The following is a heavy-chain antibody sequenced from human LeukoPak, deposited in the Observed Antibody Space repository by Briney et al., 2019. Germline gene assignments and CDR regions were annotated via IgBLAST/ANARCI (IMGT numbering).Heavy chain of an antibody. CDR2: IYYSGST. Sequence: SETLSLTCTVSGGSISSYYWSWIRQPPGKGLEWIGYIYYSGSTNYNPSLKSRVTISVDTSKNQFSLKLSSVTAADTAVYYCASSNTYGSGSYYTYWGQGTLVTVSS. CDR3: ASSNTYGSGSYYTY. J-gene: IGHJ4*02. V-gene: IGHV4-59*01. CDR1: GGSISSYY. D-gene: IGHD3-10*01.